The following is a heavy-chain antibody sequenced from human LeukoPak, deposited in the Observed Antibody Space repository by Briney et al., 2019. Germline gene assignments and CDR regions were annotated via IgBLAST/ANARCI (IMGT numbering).Heavy chain of an antibody. Sequence: GESLKISCKASGYSFTSYWIGWVRQMPGKGLEWMGIIYPGDSDTRYSPSFQGQVTISADKSISTAYLQWGSLKASDTAMYYCARLPYGGNAHPYYYYYYMDVWGKGTTVTVSS. V-gene: IGHV5-51*01. CDR1: GYSFTSYW. CDR3: ARLPYGGNAHPYYYYYYMDV. D-gene: IGHD4-23*01. J-gene: IGHJ6*03. CDR2: IYPGDSDT.